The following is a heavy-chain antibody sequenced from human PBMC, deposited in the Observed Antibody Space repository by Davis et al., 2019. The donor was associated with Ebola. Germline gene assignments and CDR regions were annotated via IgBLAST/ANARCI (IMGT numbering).Heavy chain of an antibody. CDR1: GFTFSSYE. D-gene: IGHD4-17*01. Sequence: PGGSLRLSCAASGFTFSSYEMNWVRQAPGKGLEWVSYISSSGSTIYYADSVKGRFTISRDNAKNSLYLQMNSLGAEDTAVYYCARDRGWEGDDYVSYFDYWGQGTLVTVSS. V-gene: IGHV3-48*03. CDR3: ARDRGWEGDDYVSYFDY. CDR2: ISSSGSTI. J-gene: IGHJ4*02.